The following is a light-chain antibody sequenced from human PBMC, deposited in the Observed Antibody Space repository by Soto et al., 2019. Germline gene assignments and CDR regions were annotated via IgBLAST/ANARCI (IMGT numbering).Light chain of an antibody. CDR2: TAS. CDR3: QQTYTFPWT. V-gene: IGKV1-39*01. CDR1: QGISDY. Sequence: DIQMTQSPSSLSASVGDTVTITCRASQGISDYLSWFQHKPGEAPKLLIYTASSLQGGVPLRFSGAGSRTDFSLTISGLLPEDSATYYCQQTYTFPWTFGQGTKVDI. J-gene: IGKJ1*01.